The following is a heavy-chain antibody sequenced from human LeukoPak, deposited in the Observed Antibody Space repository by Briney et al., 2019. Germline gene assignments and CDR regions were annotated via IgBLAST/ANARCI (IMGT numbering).Heavy chain of an antibody. CDR3: ARSYSYYFDY. CDR1: GGSISSSSYY. D-gene: IGHD2-15*01. Sequence: SETLSLTCTVSGGSISSSSYYWSWIRQPPGKGLEWIGYIYYSGSTNYNPSLKSRVTISVDTSKNQFSLKLSSVTAADTAVYYCARSYSYYFDYWGQGTLVTVSS. J-gene: IGHJ4*02. CDR2: IYYSGST. V-gene: IGHV4-61*01.